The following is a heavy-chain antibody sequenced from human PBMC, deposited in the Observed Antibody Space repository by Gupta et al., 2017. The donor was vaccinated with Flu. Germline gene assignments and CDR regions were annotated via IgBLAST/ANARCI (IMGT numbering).Heavy chain of an antibody. CDR1: GGSISSYY. D-gene: IGHD2-2*02. J-gene: IGHJ4*02. V-gene: IGHV4-4*07. CDR2: IYTSGST. Sequence: QVQLQESGPGLVKPSETLSLTCTVSGGSISSYYGSWIRQPAGKGLEWIGRIYTSGSTNYNPSLKSRVTMSVDTSKNQFSLKLSSVTAADTAVYYCAREEDCSSTSCYRFDYWGQGTLVTVSS. CDR3: AREEDCSSTSCYRFDY.